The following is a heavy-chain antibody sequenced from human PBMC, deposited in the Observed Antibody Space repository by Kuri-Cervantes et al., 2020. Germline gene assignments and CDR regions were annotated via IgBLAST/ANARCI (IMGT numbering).Heavy chain of an antibody. J-gene: IGHJ3*02. D-gene: IGHD3-22*01. CDR3: ARDNRDYDSIAFDI. CDR1: GFTFSDYF. CDR2: ISSSDSPI. Sequence: GGSLRLSCAASGFTFSDYFMSWIRQAPGRGLEWVSYISSSDSPIYYADSVKGRFTISRDNAKNSLDLQMNSLRAEDTAVYYCARDNRDYDSIAFDIWGQGTMVTVSS. V-gene: IGHV3-11*01.